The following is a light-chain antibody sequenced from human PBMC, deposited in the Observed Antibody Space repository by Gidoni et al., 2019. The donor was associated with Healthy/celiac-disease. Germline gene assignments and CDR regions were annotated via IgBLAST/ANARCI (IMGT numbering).Light chain of an antibody. CDR3: QQLNSYPRS. Sequence: DIQLTQSPSFLSASVGDRVTITCWASQGISSYLAWYQQKPGKAPKLLIYAASTLQSGVPSRFRGSGSGTEFTLTISSLQPEDFATYYCQQLNSYPRSFGGGTKVEIK. J-gene: IGKJ4*01. CDR1: QGISSY. V-gene: IGKV1-9*01. CDR2: AAS.